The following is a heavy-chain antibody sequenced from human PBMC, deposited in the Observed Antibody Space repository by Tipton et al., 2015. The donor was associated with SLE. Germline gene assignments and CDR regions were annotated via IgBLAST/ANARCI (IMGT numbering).Heavy chain of an antibody. CDR2: IYYSGST. J-gene: IGHJ5*02. D-gene: IGHD3-3*02. CDR1: GGSISSGSYY. V-gene: IGHV4-61*10. CDR3: ARGPPFMEWERNWFDP. Sequence: TLSLTCSVSGGSISSGSYYWSWIRQPAGGGLEWIGRIYYSGSTNYNPSLKSRVTISVDTSKNQFSLKLSSVTAADTAVYYCARGPPFMEWERNWFDPWGQGTQVTVSS.